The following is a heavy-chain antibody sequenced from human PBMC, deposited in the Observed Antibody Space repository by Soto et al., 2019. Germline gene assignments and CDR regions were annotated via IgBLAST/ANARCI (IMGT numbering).Heavy chain of an antibody. V-gene: IGHV1-69*01. CDR2: IIPIFGTA. Sequence: QVQLVQSGAEVKKPGSSVKVSCKASGGTFSSYAISWVRQAPGQGLEWMGGIIPIFGTANYAQKFQGRVTITADESTSTAYMELSSLRSEDTAVYYCARDGFNDDILTGYRFYIWFDPWGQGTLVTVSS. CDR1: GGTFSSYA. J-gene: IGHJ5*02. D-gene: IGHD3-9*01. CDR3: ARDGFNDDILTGYRFYIWFDP.